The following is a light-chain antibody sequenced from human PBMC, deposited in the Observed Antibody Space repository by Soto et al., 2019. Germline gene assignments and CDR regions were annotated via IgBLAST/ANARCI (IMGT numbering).Light chain of an antibody. CDR1: SSDVGGYNY. CDR3: TSYAGSNNRVV. J-gene: IGLJ2*01. V-gene: IGLV2-8*01. CDR2: EVS. Sequence: QSALTQPPSASGSPGQSVTISCTGTSSDVGGYNYVSWYQHHPGKGPKLMIYEVSKRPSGVPDRFSGSKSGDTASLTVSGLQAEDEADYYCTSYAGSNNRVVFGGGTKL.